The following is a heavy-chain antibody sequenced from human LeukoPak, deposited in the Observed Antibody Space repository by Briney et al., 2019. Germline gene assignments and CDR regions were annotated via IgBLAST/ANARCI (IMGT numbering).Heavy chain of an antibody. Sequence: SVKVSCXASGGTFSSYAISWVRRAPGQGLEWMGRIIPIFGTANYAQKFQGRVTITTDESTSTAYMELSSLRSEDTAVYYCARDSLTVVAVTYFDYWGQGTLVTVSS. J-gene: IGHJ4*02. CDR2: IIPIFGTA. V-gene: IGHV1-69*05. CDR3: ARDSLTVVAVTYFDY. CDR1: GGTFSSYA. D-gene: IGHD2-15*01.